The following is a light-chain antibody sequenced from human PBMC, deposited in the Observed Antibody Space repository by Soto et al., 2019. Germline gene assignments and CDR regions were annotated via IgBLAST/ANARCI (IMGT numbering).Light chain of an antibody. J-gene: IGKJ4*01. V-gene: IGKV3-15*01. CDR2: GAS. CDR3: QQYNNGPLT. Sequence: EIVMTQSPATLSVSPGERATLSCRASQSVSSNLAWYQQKPGQAPRLLIYGASTRATGIPARFRGSGSGTEFTLTNSSLQSEDFAVYYCQQYNNGPLTFGGGTKVEIK. CDR1: QSVSSN.